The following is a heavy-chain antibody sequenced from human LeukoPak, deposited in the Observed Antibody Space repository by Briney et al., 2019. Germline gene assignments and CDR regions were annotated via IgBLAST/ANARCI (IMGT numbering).Heavy chain of an antibody. CDR2: IWYDGSDK. Sequence: GGSLRLSCAASGFTFTSYWMHWVRQAPGKGLEWVALIWYDGSDKYYADSVKGRFTISRDNSKNTLYLQMNSLRAEDTAVYYCARTLGACSGGSCHNYYNGMDVWGQGTTVTVSS. CDR3: ARTLGACSGGSCHNYYNGMDV. D-gene: IGHD2-15*01. J-gene: IGHJ6*02. CDR1: GFTFTSYW. V-gene: IGHV3-33*08.